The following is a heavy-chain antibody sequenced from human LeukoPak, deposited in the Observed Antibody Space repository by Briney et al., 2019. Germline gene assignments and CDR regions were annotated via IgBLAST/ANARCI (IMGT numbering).Heavy chain of an antibody. Sequence: GGSLRLSCAASGFTFSSYSMYWVRQAPGKGLEWVSSISSSSSYIYYADSVKGRFTISRDNAKNSLYLQMDSLRAEDTGVYYCARAINILRGGMDVWGQGTTVTVSS. CDR1: GFTFSSYS. CDR3: ARAINILRGGMDV. J-gene: IGHJ6*02. V-gene: IGHV3-21*01. CDR2: ISSSSSYI. D-gene: IGHD5-24*01.